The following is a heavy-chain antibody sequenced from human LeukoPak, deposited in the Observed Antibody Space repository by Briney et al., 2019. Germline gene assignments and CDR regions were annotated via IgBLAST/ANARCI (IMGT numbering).Heavy chain of an antibody. CDR3: AKVGRGGAAGQIYYYGMDV. V-gene: IGHV3-23*01. Sequence: GGSLRLSCAASGFTFSSYAMSWVRQAPGKGLEWVSAISGRGGSTYYADSVKGRFTISRDNSKNTLYLQMNSLRAEDTAVYYCAKVGRGGAAGQIYYYGMDVWGQGTTVTVSS. CDR1: GFTFSSYA. J-gene: IGHJ6*02. CDR2: ISGRGGST. D-gene: IGHD6-13*01.